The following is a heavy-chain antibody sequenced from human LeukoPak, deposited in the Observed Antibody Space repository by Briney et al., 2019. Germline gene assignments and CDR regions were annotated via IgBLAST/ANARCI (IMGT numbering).Heavy chain of an antibody. D-gene: IGHD6-6*01. CDR3: ARATVLYSSSSKLVRGAWFDP. CDR1: GYTFTSYG. CDR2: ISAYNGNT. Sequence: GASVKVSCKASGYTFTSYGISWVRQAPGQGLEWMGWISAYNGNTNYAQKLQGRVTMTTDTSTSTAYMELRSLRSDDTAVYYCARATVLYSSSSKLVRGAWFDPWGQGTLVTVSS. J-gene: IGHJ5*02. V-gene: IGHV1-18*01.